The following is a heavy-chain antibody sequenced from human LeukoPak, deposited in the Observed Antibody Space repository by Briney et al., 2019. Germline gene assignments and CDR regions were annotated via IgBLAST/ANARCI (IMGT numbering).Heavy chain of an antibody. CDR3: ARDRVYSYGNSNYFDY. Sequence: VASVKVSCKASGGTFNTYAISWVRQAPGQGLEWMGGIIPIFGTANYAQKFQGRVTITADESTSTAYMELSSLRSEDTAVYYCARDRVYSYGNSNYFDYWGQGTLVTVSS. J-gene: IGHJ4*02. CDR2: IIPIFGTA. V-gene: IGHV1-69*13. D-gene: IGHD5-18*01. CDR1: GGTFNTYA.